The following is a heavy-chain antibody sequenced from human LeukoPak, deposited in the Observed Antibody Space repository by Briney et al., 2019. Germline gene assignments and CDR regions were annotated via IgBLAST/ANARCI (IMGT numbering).Heavy chain of an antibody. CDR3: ARGGSGTTSWFDS. CDR2: IDAGSDNT. V-gene: IGHV1-3*01. Sequence: ASVKVSCKASGYTFIIYAIHWVRQAPGQRLEWMGWIDAGSDNTRYSQKFQGRVTFTRDTSAYTAYMELSSLRSEDTAVYYCARGGSGTTSWFDSWGQGTPVTVS. D-gene: IGHD1-7*01. CDR1: GYTFIIYA. J-gene: IGHJ5*01.